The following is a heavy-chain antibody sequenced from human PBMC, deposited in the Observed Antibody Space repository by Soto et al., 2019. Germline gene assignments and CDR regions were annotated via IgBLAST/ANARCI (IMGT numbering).Heavy chain of an antibody. V-gene: IGHV3-30*18. CDR3: TKDRLFGSAWYVEYFDS. CDR1: GFTFRSFG. J-gene: IGHJ4*02. CDR2: ISYDGVNI. Sequence: QVQLVESGGGVVQPGRSLRLSCAASGFTFRSFGMHWVREAPGKGLEWVASISYDGVNIYYADSVKGRFTISRDNSKDTLRRQRNSMRAEDTAVYFCTKDRLFGSAWYVEYFDSWGLGTLVTVSS. D-gene: IGHD6-19*01.